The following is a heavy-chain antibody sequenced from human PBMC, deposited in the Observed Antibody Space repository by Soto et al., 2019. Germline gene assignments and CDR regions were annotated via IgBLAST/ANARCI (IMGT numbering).Heavy chain of an antibody. V-gene: IGHV3-23*01. CDR3: AKDLVVATRAVFDY. CDR2: LSGSGITT. J-gene: IGHJ4*02. D-gene: IGHD5-12*01. Sequence: EVQLLESGGGLVQPGGSLRLSCAASGFTFSSYAMSWVRQAPGKGLEWVSALSGSGITTYYADSVKGRFTISRDNSKNTLYLQMNSLRAEDTAVYYCAKDLVVATRAVFDYWGQGTLVTVSS. CDR1: GFTFSSYA.